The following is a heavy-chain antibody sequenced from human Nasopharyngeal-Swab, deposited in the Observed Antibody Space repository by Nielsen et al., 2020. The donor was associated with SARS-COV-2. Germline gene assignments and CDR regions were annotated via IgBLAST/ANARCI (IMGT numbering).Heavy chain of an antibody. J-gene: IGHJ4*02. CDR3: ATVVHYYFDY. CDR1: GGSISGNDHY. CDR2: IHYSGKT. Sequence: ESLKISCTVSGGSISGNDHYWGWIRQPPGKGLEWIGSIHYSGKTYYNPALKSRVTMSVDTPKNQFSLNLNSVTAADTAVYYCATVVHYYFDYWGQGSLVIVSS. V-gene: IGHV4-39*02.